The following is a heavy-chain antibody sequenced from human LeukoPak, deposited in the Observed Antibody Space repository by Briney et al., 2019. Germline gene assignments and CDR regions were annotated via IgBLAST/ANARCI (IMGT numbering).Heavy chain of an antibody. CDR3: ARDRGPQWWGSFDY. V-gene: IGHV1-2*02. CDR2: ITPNSGGT. J-gene: IGHJ4*02. D-gene: IGHD3-16*01. Sequence: ASVKVSCKASGHTFTGYYMHWVRQAPGQGLEWVGWITPNSGGTNYAKKFQGRVTMTRDTSISTAYMELSRLTSDDTAVYYCARDRGPQWWGSFDYWGQGTLVTVSS. CDR1: GHTFTGYY.